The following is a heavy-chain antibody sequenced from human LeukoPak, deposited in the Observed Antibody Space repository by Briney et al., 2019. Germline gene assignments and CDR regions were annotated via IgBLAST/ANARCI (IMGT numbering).Heavy chain of an antibody. CDR1: GGSISSYY. D-gene: IGHD3-10*01. V-gene: IGHV4-59*01. J-gene: IGHJ4*02. Sequence: SETLSLTCTVSGGSISSYYWSWIRQPPGKGLEWIGYIYYSGSTNYNPSLTSRVTISVDTSKNQFSLKLSSVTAADTAVYYCATLYGSGRAYFDHWGQGTLVTVSS. CDR3: ATLYGSGRAYFDH. CDR2: IYYSGST.